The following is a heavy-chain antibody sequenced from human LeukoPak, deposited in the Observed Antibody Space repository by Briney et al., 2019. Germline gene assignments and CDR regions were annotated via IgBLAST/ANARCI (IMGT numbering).Heavy chain of an antibody. D-gene: IGHD2-2*01. CDR2: ITGSGAGT. CDR3: ARDGGYCSSTNCYLGV. CDR1: GFTFNTYW. V-gene: IGHV3-23*01. J-gene: IGHJ3*01. Sequence: GSLRLSCAASGFTFNTYWLTWVRQAPGKGLEWVSSITGSGAGTSYADSVKGRFTVSRDNSKNTLYLQMNSLRAEDTAVYYCARDGGYCSSTNCYLGVWGQGTMVTVSS.